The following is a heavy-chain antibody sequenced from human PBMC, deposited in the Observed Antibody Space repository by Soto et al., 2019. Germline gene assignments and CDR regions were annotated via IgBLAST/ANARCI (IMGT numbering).Heavy chain of an antibody. Sequence: SETLSLTCTVSGDSISTFYWGWMRQSPGKELEWIGYVYYTGSTNYNPSLKSRVTISVDRSKNQFSLKLTSANAADTAVYYCARGRTVRNYADDSSDYFYFFDYWGQGTQVTI. CDR3: ARGRTVRNYADDSSDYFYFFDY. D-gene: IGHD3-22*01. CDR1: GDSISTFY. J-gene: IGHJ4*02. V-gene: IGHV4-59*01. CDR2: VYYTGST.